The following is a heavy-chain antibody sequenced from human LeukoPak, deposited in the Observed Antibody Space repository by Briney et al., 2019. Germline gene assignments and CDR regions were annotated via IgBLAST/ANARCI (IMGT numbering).Heavy chain of an antibody. D-gene: IGHD3/OR15-3a*01. CDR3: ARQTWTLYYFDY. V-gene: IGHV4-34*01. CDR2: INHSGKT. Sequence: SETLSLTCAVYGGSFGSFRNYYWSWIRQPSGKGLEWIGEINHSGKTNYSPSLKSRLTISLDTSKNQFSLKLSSVTAADTAVYYCARQTWTLYYFDYWGQGNLVTVSS. J-gene: IGHJ4*02. CDR1: GGSFGSFRNYY.